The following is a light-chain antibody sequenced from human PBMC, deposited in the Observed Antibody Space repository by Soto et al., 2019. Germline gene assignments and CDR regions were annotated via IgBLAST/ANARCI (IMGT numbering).Light chain of an antibody. CDR3: GADHGSGRDFVVV. CDR1: SGHSNYK. J-gene: IGLJ2*01. V-gene: IGLV9-49*03. CDR2: VGTDGIVG. Sequence: QAVVTQPPSASGSLGAAVTLTCTLSSGHSNYKVDWYQQRPGKGPRFLMRVGTDGIVGSKGDGIPDRFSFFGSGLNRFLTISNIQEEDESDYHCGADHGSGRDFVVVFGGGTQLTVL.